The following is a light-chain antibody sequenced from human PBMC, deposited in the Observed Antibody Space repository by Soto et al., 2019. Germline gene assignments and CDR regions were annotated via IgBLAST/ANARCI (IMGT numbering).Light chain of an antibody. CDR2: EVS. J-gene: IGLJ1*01. CDR1: SSDVGSYNL. Sequence: QSALTQPASASGSPGQSITISCTGTSSDVGSYNLVSWYQQHPGKAPKLMIYEVSKRPSGVSNRFSGSKSGNTASLTISGLQAEDEADYYCCSYAGSSTFEYVFGTGTKVTVL. V-gene: IGLV2-23*02. CDR3: CSYAGSSTFEYV.